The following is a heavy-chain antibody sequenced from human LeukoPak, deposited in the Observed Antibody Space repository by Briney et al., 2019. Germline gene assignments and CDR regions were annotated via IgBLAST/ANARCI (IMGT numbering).Heavy chain of an antibody. Sequence: PGGSLRLSCAASGFTFSTFAMSWVRQAPGKGLEWVSGISGNTGSTNYADSVKGRFTISRDNSKNSLFLQMNSLRAEDTAIYYCAKGVSGHYDILTGNDYWGQGTLVTVSS. D-gene: IGHD3-9*01. CDR2: ISGNTGST. J-gene: IGHJ4*02. CDR1: GFTFSTFA. CDR3: AKGVSGHYDILTGNDY. V-gene: IGHV3-23*01.